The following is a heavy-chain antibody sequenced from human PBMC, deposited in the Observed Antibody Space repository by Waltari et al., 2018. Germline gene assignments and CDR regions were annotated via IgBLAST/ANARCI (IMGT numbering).Heavy chain of an antibody. J-gene: IGHJ4*02. Sequence: QVQLQESGPGLVKPSQTLSLTCTVSGGSISSGSYSWSWIRQPAGKGLEWIGRIYTSGATNYNPSLSGRVTISVDTSKNQFSLKLGSVAAADTAVYYCAGERGGGNYGYLFDYWGQGTLVTVSS. D-gene: IGHD5-18*01. V-gene: IGHV4-61*02. CDR1: GGSISSGSYS. CDR3: AGERGGGNYGYLFDY. CDR2: IYTSGAT.